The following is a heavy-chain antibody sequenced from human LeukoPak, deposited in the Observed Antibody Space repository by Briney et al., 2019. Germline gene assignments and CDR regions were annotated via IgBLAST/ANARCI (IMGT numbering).Heavy chain of an antibody. V-gene: IGHV4-39*01. Sequence: SETLSLTCTVSGGSISSNSSYWGWIRQPPGKGLEWIGSIYYRGSTYYNPSLKSRVTISVDTSKNQFSLRLSFMTAADTAVYFCARPSSSGWLYARFFDYWGQGILVTVSS. CDR2: IYYRGST. CDR3: ARPSSSGWLYARFFDY. J-gene: IGHJ4*02. D-gene: IGHD6-19*01. CDR1: GGSISSNSSY.